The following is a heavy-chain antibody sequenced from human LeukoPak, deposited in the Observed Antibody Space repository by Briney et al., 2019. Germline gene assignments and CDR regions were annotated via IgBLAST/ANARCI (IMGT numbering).Heavy chain of an antibody. CDR2: ISSSSSYI. J-gene: IGHJ4*02. CDR3: ASWDVVSSGRFDY. Sequence: GGSLRLSCAASGFTFSSYSMNWVRQAPGKGLEWVSSISSSSSYIYYADSVKGRFTISRDNAKNSLYLQMNSLRAEDTAAYYCASWDVVSSGRFDYWGQGTLVTVSS. D-gene: IGHD3-10*01. V-gene: IGHV3-21*01. CDR1: GFTFSSYS.